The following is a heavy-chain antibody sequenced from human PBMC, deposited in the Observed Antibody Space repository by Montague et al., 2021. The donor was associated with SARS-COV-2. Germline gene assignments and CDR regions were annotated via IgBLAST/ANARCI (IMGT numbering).Heavy chain of an antibody. CDR3: AKDRSSGWRPQYYFDY. Sequence: PRLSCAASGFTFDDYAMHWVRQAPGKGLEWVSGISWNSGSIGYADSVKGRFTISRDNAKNSLYLQMNSLRAEDTALYYCAKDRSSGWRPQYYFDYWGQGTLVTVSS. V-gene: IGHV3-9*01. CDR1: GFTFDDYA. J-gene: IGHJ4*02. D-gene: IGHD6-19*01. CDR2: ISWNSGSI.